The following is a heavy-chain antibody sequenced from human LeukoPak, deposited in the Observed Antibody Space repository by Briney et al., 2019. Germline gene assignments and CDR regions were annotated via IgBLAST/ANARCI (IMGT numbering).Heavy chain of an antibody. CDR1: GGSISSYY. J-gene: IGHJ6*03. Sequence: SETLSLTCTLSGGSISSYYWSWIRQPPGKGLEWIGYIYYSGSTNYNPSLKSRVTISVDTSKNQFSLKLSSVTAADTAVYYCARVPVDCSGGSCSDYYYYYMDVWGKGTTVTVSS. V-gene: IGHV4-59*01. D-gene: IGHD2-15*01. CDR3: ARVPVDCSGGSCSDYYYYYMDV. CDR2: IYYSGST.